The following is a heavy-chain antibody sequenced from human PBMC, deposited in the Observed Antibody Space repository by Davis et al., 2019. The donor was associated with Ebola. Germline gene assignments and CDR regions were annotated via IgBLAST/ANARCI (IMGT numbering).Heavy chain of an antibody. V-gene: IGHV1-69*06. CDR3: ARDLGGPPMGY. Sequence: AASVKVSCKASGGTFSSYAISWVRQAPGQGLEWMGGIIPIFGTTNYAQKFQGRVTITADKSTSTAYMELSSLRSEDTAVYYCARDLGGPPMGYWGQGTLVTVSS. D-gene: IGHD1-26*01. CDR2: IIPIFGTT. CDR1: GGTFSSYA. J-gene: IGHJ4*02.